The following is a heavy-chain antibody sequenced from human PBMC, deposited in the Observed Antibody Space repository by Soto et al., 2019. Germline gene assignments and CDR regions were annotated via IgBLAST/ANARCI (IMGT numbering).Heavy chain of an antibody. Sequence: GSLRLSCAASGFTFSRYWMNWVRQAPGKGLEWVANIKQDGTEKNYVDSVKGRFTISRDNARNSLYLQMDSLRAEDTAVYFCARGDTPMITGIDSFDIWGQGTMVPVSS. CDR2: IKQDGTEK. CDR3: ARGDTPMITGIDSFDI. D-gene: IGHD5-18*01. CDR1: GFTFSRYW. J-gene: IGHJ3*02. V-gene: IGHV3-7*01.